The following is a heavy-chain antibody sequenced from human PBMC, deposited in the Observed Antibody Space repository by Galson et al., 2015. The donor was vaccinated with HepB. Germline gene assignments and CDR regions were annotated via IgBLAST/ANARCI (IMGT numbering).Heavy chain of an antibody. V-gene: IGHV7-4-1*02. CDR3: ARGRSISGQYSSGWYGGHYYFDY. Sequence: SVKVSCKASGYTFTSYAMNWVRQAPGQGLEWMGWINTNTGNPTYAQGFTGRFVFSLDTSVSTAYLQISSLKAEDTAVYYCARGRSISGQYSSGWYGGHYYFDYWGQGTLVTVSS. CDR2: INTNTGNP. D-gene: IGHD6-19*01. CDR1: GYTFTSYA. J-gene: IGHJ4*02.